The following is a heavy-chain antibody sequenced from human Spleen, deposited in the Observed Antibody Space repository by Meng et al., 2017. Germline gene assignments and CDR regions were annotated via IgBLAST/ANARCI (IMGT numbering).Heavy chain of an antibody. J-gene: IGHJ4*02. CDR2: INPNSGGT. V-gene: IGHV1-2*06. CDR1: GYTLTGYY. CDR3: ARDEDISAAGKLFGDY. D-gene: IGHD6-25*01. Sequence: VQLVQAGAELKKPGASVKVSCKASGYTLTGYYMHCVRQAPGQGLEWMGRINPNSGGTNYAQKFQGSVTMTGDTSISTAYMELSGLRSDDTAMYYCARDEDISAAGKLFGDYWGQGTLVTVSS.